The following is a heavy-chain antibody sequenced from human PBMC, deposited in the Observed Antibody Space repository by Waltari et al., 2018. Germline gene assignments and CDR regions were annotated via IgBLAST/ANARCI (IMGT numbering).Heavy chain of an antibody. J-gene: IGHJ1*01. Sequence: EVRLVESGGGLVQPGGSLRLSCAASGFSFGLYWLSWVRQVPGKGLEWVANIKHDGSERYYVDSVKGRFTIYRDNVQNSLYLQMSRLRAEDTAVYYCASYESYGGYSSGTSLAYWGQGTRVTVSS. CDR3: ASYESYGGYSSGTSLAY. V-gene: IGHV3-7*01. CDR2: IKHDGSER. D-gene: IGHD3-10*01. CDR1: GFSFGLYW.